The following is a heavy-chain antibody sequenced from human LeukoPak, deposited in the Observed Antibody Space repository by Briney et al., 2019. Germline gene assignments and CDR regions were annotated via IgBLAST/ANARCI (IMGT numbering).Heavy chain of an antibody. V-gene: IGHV3-30*04. CDR1: GFTFSSYA. D-gene: IGHD2-2*01. CDR3: AKGSRGSCSRTYCYPFDY. J-gene: IGHJ4*02. Sequence: GGSLRLSCAASGFTFSSYAMHWVRQAPGKGLEWVAVISYDGSNKYYADSVKGRFTISRDNSKNTLYLQMNSLRAEDTAVYYCAKGSRGSCSRTYCYPFDYWGQGTLVTVSS. CDR2: ISYDGSNK.